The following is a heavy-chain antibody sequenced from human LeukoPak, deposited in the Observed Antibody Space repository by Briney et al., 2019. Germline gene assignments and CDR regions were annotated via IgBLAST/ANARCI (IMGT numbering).Heavy chain of an antibody. CDR2: ITSTSNIL. CDR1: GSTFSSYS. CDR3: AMKAVPRPRLHDAFDF. V-gene: IGHV3-21*04. D-gene: IGHD5-24*01. Sequence: GGSLRLSCAASGSTFSSYSMNWVRQAPGKGLEWVSSITSTSNILDYADSVKGRFTISRDNAKNSLYLQMNSLRADDTAVYYCAMKAVPRPRLHDAFDFWGQGTVVSVSS. J-gene: IGHJ3*01.